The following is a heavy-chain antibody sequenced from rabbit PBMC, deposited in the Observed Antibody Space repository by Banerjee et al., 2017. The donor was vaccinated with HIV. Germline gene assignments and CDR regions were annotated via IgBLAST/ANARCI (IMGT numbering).Heavy chain of an antibody. J-gene: IGHJ3*01. CDR3: ARDGDYIYGYAGYTYPTGDFSL. CDR2: IDGGVSGST. Sequence: QEQLEESGGGLVKPGASLTLTCKASGFSFSSSYFMCWVRQAPGKGLEWIACIDGGVSGSTYYANWAKGRFTISKTSSTTVTLQMTSLTAADTATYFCARDGDYIYGYAGYTYPTGDFSLWGQGTLVTVS. V-gene: IGHV1S45*01. D-gene: IGHD6-1*01. CDR1: GFSFSSSYF.